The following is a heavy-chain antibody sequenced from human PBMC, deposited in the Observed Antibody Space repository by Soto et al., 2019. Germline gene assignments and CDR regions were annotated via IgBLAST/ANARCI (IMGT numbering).Heavy chain of an antibody. D-gene: IGHD1-26*01. CDR3: AIDWATVGTYLGIED. Sequence: QVQLVESGGGMVKPGRSLRLSCAASGFTFSSHGINWVRQAPGKGLEWVTFITYDGSKTYYADSVKGRFTISRDNSQNSLYLQMNSLRPNDTAVYFCAIDWATVGTYLGIEDWGQGKLVTVSS. CDR1: GFTFSSHG. V-gene: IGHV3-30-3*01. J-gene: IGHJ4*02. CDR2: ITYDGSKT.